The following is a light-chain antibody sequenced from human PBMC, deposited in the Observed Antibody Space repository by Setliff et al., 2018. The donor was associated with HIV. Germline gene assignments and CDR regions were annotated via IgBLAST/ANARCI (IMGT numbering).Light chain of an antibody. CDR1: SSDVGSYNL. J-gene: IGLJ1*01. V-gene: IGLV2-14*02. Sequence: QSVLTQPPSASGSPGQSITISCTGTSSDVGSYNLVSWFQQHPGKAPKLIIYEVNKWPSGLSDRFSGSKSGNTASLTISGLQAEDEADYYCSIHRSRGYVFGTGTKVTVL. CDR2: EVN. CDR3: SIHRSRGYV.